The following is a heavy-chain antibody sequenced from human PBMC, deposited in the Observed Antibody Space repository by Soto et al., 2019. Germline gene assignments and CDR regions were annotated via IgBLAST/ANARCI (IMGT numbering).Heavy chain of an antibody. V-gene: IGHV1-18*01. CDR1: GYTFTTYG. Sequence: ASVKVSCKASGYTFTTYGITWVRQAPGQGLDWMGWINPLKGDTKSAANFQDRVTMTTDTSTRTAYMELRSLRSDDTAVYYCARVKVPAAVLGAFDVWGHGTLVTVSS. J-gene: IGHJ3*01. D-gene: IGHD2-2*01. CDR3: ARVKVPAAVLGAFDV. CDR2: INPLKGDT.